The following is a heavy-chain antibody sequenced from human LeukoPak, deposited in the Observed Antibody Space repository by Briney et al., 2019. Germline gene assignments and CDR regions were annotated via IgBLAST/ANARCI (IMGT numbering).Heavy chain of an antibody. J-gene: IGHJ4*02. CDR1: GGSFSGYY. CDR3: ARGESQIIWFGENYFDY. D-gene: IGHD3-10*01. V-gene: IGHV4-34*01. CDR2: INHSGST. Sequence: PSQTLSLTCAVYGGSFSGYYWSWIRQPPGKGLGWIGEINHSGSTNYNPSLKSRVTISVDTSKNQFSLKLSSVTAADTAVYYCARGESQIIWFGENYFDYWGQGTLVTVSS.